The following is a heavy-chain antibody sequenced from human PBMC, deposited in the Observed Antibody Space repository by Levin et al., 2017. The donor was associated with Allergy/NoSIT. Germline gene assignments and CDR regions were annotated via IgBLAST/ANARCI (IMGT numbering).Heavy chain of an antibody. CDR1: GGSISSSSYY. D-gene: IGHD3-3*01. Sequence: PSETLSLTCTVSGGSISSSSYYWGWIRQPPGKGLEWIGSIYYSGSTYYNPSLKSRVTISVDTSKNQFSLKLSSVTAADTAVYYCARRSYDFWSGYFDAFDIWGQGTMVTVSS. CDR3: ARRSYDFWSGYFDAFDI. V-gene: IGHV4-39*01. CDR2: IYYSGST. J-gene: IGHJ3*02.